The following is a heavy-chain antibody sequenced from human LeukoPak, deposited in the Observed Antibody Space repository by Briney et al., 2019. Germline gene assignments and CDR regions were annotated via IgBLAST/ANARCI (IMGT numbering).Heavy chain of an antibody. CDR3: TRANGWDAFDI. Sequence: GGSLRLSCAASGFTFDSYAMSWVRQASGKGLEWVGRIRSKANSYATAYAASVKGRFTISRDDSKKMAYLQMNNLKTEDTAMYYCTRANGWDAFDIWGQGTMVTVSS. J-gene: IGHJ3*02. D-gene: IGHD6-19*01. CDR2: IRSKANSYAT. CDR1: GFTFDSYA. V-gene: IGHV3-73*01.